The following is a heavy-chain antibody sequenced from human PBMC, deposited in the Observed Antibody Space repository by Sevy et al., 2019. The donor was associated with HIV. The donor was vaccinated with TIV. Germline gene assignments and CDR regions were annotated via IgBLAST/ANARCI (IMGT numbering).Heavy chain of an antibody. CDR1: GFTFSRNW. CDR2: IKQDGSEK. V-gene: IGHV3-7*01. Sequence: GGSLRLSCAASGFTFSRNWMNWVRQAPGKGLEWVANIKQDGSEKYYVDSVEGRFTISRDNAKNSLYLELNSLRAEDTAVYYCATGGYYKYNWLGSWGQGTLVTVSS. J-gene: IGHJ5*01. D-gene: IGHD3-9*01. CDR3: ATGGYYKYNWLGS.